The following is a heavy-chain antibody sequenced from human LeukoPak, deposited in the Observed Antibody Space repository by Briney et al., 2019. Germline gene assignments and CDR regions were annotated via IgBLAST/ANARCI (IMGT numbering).Heavy chain of an antibody. CDR3: AALGDNNSWNNF. J-gene: IGHJ4*02. Sequence: PSETLSLTCSVSRGSITGHYWRWVRQPPGKGPEWLGYVHSSGTTSYNPSLKSRVTISADTSKNQFSLKMTSLTTADTGVYYCAALGDNNSWNNFWGQGTLVTVSS. V-gene: IGHV4-59*11. CDR2: VHSSGTT. CDR1: RGSITGHY. D-gene: IGHD1/OR15-1a*01.